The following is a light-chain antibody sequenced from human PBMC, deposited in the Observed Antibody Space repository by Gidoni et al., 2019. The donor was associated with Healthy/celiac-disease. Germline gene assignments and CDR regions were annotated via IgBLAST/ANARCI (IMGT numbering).Light chain of an antibody. Sequence: EIVLTHSPATLSLSPGERATLSCRASQSVRSYLAWYQQKPGQAPRLLIYDASNRATGIPARFSGSVSGTDFTLTISSLEPEDFAVYYCQQRSNWPPLTFGGGTRVEIK. CDR1: QSVRSY. CDR3: QQRSNWPPLT. CDR2: DAS. J-gene: IGKJ4*01. V-gene: IGKV3-11*01.